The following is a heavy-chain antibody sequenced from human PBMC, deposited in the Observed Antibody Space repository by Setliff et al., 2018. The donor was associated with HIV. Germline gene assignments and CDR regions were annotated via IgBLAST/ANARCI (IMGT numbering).Heavy chain of an antibody. CDR2: INHSGST. V-gene: IGHV4-34*01. CDR1: GGSFSGFY. CDR3: ARGPPGSSIGWYVGY. D-gene: IGHD6-19*01. Sequence: SETLSLTCAVYGGSFSGFYWNWIRQPPGKGLEWIGEINHSGSTNYNPSLKSQVTISVDTSKNQFSLRLSSVIAADTAVYYCARGPPGSSIGWYVGYWGQGTLVTVSS. J-gene: IGHJ4*02.